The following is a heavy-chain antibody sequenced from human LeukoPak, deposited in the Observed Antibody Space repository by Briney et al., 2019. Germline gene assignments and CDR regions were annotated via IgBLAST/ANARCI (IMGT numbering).Heavy chain of an antibody. J-gene: IGHJ4*02. CDR1: GFTFDDYA. D-gene: IGHD3-22*01. CDR2: ISWNSGSI. V-gene: IGHV3-9*01. Sequence: GGSLRLSCAASGFTFDDYAMHWVRQAPGKGLEWVSGISWNSGSIGYADSVKGRFTISRDNAKNSLYLQMNSLRAEDTALYYCAKGGYYDSSGYSFDYWGQGTLVTVSS. CDR3: AKGGYYDSSGYSFDY.